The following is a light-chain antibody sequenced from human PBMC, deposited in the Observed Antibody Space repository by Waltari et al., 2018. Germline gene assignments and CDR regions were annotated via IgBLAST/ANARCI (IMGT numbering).Light chain of an antibody. V-gene: IGKV2-28*01. CDR2: LGS. CDR3: MQALQTPA. CDR1: QSLLHSNGYNY. Sequence: DIVMTQSPLSLPVTPGEPASISCRSSQSLLHSNGYNYLYWYLQKPGQSPQPLIYLGSNRASGVPDRFSGSGSGTDFTLKISRVEAEDVGVYYCMQALQTPAFGGGTKVEIK. J-gene: IGKJ4*02.